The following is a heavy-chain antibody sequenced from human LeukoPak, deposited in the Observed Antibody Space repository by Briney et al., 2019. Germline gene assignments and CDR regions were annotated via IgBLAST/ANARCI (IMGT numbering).Heavy chain of an antibody. CDR2: IYYSGST. CDR3: ARQQGYYDFWSGYYTSEGNWFDP. D-gene: IGHD3-3*01. J-gene: IGHJ5*02. V-gene: IGHV4-59*01. Sequence: SETLSLTCTVSGGSISNYFWSWIRQPPGKGLEWIGYIYYSGSTSYNPSLKSRVTISVDTSKNQFSLKLSSVTAADTAVYYCARQQGYYDFWSGYYTSEGNWFDPWGQGTLVTVSS. CDR1: GGSISNYF.